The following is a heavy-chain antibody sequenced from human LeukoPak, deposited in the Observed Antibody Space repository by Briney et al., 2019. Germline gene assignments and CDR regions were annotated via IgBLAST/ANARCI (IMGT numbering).Heavy chain of an antibody. D-gene: IGHD5-12*01. CDR1: GGSISGGNFY. CDR3: ARATHPKSDDFHV. CDR2: IYYNGYS. Sequence: SETLSLTCSVSGGSISGGNFYWSWIRQPPGKGLEWIGYIYYNGYSYYNRSLKSRVTISIDTSKNQVSLRLSSVTAADTAVYFCARATHPKSDDFHVWGQGAMVTVSS. J-gene: IGHJ3*01. V-gene: IGHV4-30-4*01.